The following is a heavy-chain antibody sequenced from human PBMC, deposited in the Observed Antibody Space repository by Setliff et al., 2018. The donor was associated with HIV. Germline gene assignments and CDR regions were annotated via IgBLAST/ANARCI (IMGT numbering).Heavy chain of an antibody. J-gene: IGHJ4*02. CDR2: IYSIENT. D-gene: IGHD6-13*01. CDR1: GGSFSSGNYY. V-gene: IGHV4-61*09. CDR3: AREDKYGYSSSWYNY. Sequence: PSETLSLTCTVSGGSFSSGNYYWSWIRQPAGKGLEWIGHIYSIENTNYNPSLKSRVTISVDTSKNQFSLKLRSLTAADTAVYYCAREDKYGYSSSWYNYWGQGALVTVSS.